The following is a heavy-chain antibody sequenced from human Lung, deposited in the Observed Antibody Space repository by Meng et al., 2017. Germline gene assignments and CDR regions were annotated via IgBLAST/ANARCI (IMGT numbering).Heavy chain of an antibody. Sequence: EVQLVASGGGLVQPGGSLSLSCAASGFTFRSSWMHWVRQAPGKGLVWVSRIRGDGGSIVYADSVKGRFTISRDNAKNTLFLQMNSLRAEDTAVYYCARESGYFEYWGQGILVTVSS. CDR2: IRGDGGSI. CDR3: ARESGYFEY. J-gene: IGHJ4*02. V-gene: IGHV3-74*03. CDR1: GFTFRSSW.